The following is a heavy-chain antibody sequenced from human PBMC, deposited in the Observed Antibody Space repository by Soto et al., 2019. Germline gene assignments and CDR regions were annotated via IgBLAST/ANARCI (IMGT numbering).Heavy chain of an antibody. CDR2: ISAYNGNT. CDR3: ARGGHVVVVTAALDY. CDR1: GYTFTSYG. J-gene: IGHJ4*02. V-gene: IGHV1-18*01. Sequence: ASVKVSCKASGYTFTSYGISWVRQAPGQGLEWMGWISAYNGNTNYAQKLQGRVTMTTDTSTSTAYTELRSLRSDDTAIYYCARGGHVVVVTAALDYWGQGTLVTVS. D-gene: IGHD2-21*02.